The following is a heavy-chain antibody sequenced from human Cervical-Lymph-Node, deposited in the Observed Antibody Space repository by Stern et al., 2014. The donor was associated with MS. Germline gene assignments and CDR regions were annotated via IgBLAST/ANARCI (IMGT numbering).Heavy chain of an antibody. V-gene: IGHV3-11*06. CDR2: ISSSSTYS. CDR1: GFTFTAYY. J-gene: IGHJ4*02. CDR3: ARDKGPAFD. D-gene: IGHD3-16*01. Sequence: QVQLVQSGGDLVKPGGSLRLSCVASGFTFTAYYMSWIRQAPGKGLEWVSYISSSSTYSGYADSVKGRFTISRDNAKNSLYLQMNSLRADDTAVYYCARDKGPAFDWGQGTLVTVSS.